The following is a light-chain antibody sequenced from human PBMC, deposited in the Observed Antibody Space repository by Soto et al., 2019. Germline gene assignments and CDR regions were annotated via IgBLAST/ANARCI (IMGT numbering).Light chain of an antibody. CDR3: QQYNYWPVT. V-gene: IGKV3-15*01. CDR2: GAS. J-gene: IGKJ4*01. Sequence: EIVMTQSPATVAVSPGETTRLSCRASQRINSDVAWYQQKLGQTPRLLIHGASTRATGIAARFSGSGSGKEFTLTISGIQSEDFATYYCQQYNYWPVTFGGGTKVEIK. CDR1: QRINSD.